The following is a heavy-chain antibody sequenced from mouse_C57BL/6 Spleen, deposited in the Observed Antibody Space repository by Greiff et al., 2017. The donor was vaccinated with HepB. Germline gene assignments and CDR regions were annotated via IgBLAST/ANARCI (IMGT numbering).Heavy chain of an antibody. CDR3: ARNDYDYDGWFAY. D-gene: IGHD2-4*01. CDR1: GFSLTSYG. V-gene: IGHV2-2*01. Sequence: QVQLQQSGPGLVQPSQSLSITCTVSGFSLTSYGVHWVRQSPGKGLEWLGVIWSGGSTDYNAAFISRLSISKDNSKSQVFFKMNSLQADDTAIYYCARNDYDYDGWFAYWGQGTLVTVSA. J-gene: IGHJ3*01. CDR2: IWSGGST.